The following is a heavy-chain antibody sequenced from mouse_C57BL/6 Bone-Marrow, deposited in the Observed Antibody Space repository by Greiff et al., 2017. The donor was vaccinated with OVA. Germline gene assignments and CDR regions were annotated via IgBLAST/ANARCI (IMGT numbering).Heavy chain of an antibody. Sequence: EVQLVESGGDLVKPGGSLKLSCAASGFTFSSYGMSWVRQTPDKRLEWVATISSGGSYTYYPDSVKGRFTISRDNAKNTLYLQMSSLKSEDTAMYYCARHPHDYFDYGGQGTTLTVSS. V-gene: IGHV5-6*01. J-gene: IGHJ2*01. CDR3: ARHPHDYFDY. CDR1: GFTFSSYG. CDR2: ISSGGSYT.